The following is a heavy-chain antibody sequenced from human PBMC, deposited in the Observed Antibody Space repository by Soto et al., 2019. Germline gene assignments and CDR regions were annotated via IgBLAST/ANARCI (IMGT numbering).Heavy chain of an antibody. CDR1: GGSISSYY. D-gene: IGHD3-22*01. V-gene: IGHV4-59*04. CDR2: LYYSGST. CDR3: ARHARSYYDSSGYWPNYFDY. J-gene: IGHJ4*02. Sequence: PSETLSLTCTVSGGSISSYYWSWIRQPPGKGLEWIGYLYYSGSTYYNPSLKSRVTISVDTSKNQFSLKLSSVTAADTAVYYCARHARSYYDSSGYWPNYFDYWGQGTLVTVSS.